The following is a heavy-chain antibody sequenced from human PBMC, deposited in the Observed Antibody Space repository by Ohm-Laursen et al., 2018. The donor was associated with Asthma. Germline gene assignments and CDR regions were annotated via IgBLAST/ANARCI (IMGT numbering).Heavy chain of an antibody. CDR1: GYTFTGYY. D-gene: IGHD1-26*01. V-gene: IGHV1-18*04. Sequence: GASVKVSCKASGYTFTGYYMHWVRQAPGQGLEWMGWVSAYNGNTNYAQKLQGRATMTTDTSTSTAYMELRSLRSDDTAVYYCARASLYSGSYSDAFDIWGQGTMVTVSS. J-gene: IGHJ3*02. CDR3: ARASLYSGSYSDAFDI. CDR2: VSAYNGNT.